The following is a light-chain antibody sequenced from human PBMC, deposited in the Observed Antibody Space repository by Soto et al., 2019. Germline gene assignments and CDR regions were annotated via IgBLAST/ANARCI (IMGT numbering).Light chain of an antibody. CDR1: SSNIGSRY. Sequence: QPVLTQPPAASGTPGQRVTISCSGSSSNIGSRYVYWYQQLPGTAPKLLIYRNDQRPSGVPDLFSGSKSGTSASLAISGLRSDDEADYYCAAWDGSLSGRVFGGGTKLTVL. CDR2: RND. J-gene: IGLJ3*02. CDR3: AAWDGSLSGRV. V-gene: IGLV1-47*01.